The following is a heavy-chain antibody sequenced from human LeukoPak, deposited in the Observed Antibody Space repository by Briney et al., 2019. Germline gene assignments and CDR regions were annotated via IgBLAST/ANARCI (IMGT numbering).Heavy chain of an antibody. V-gene: IGHV5-51*01. CDR2: IYPGDSNT. CDR3: ARHEVGATDF. Sequence: GESLKIACKGSGYSFSSFWIVWVRQMPGKGLEWMGIIYPGDSNTRYSPSFQGQVTISADKSISTAYLQWSSLKASDTAMYFCARHEVGATDFWGQGTLVTVSS. J-gene: IGHJ4*02. CDR1: GYSFSSFW. D-gene: IGHD1-26*01.